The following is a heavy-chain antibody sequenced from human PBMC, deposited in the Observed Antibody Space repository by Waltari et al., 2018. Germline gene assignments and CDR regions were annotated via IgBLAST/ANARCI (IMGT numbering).Heavy chain of an antibody. Sequence: EVQLVQSGAEVKMPGATVKVSCEASGYTFTDYYIHWLQQAPGKGPEWMGRLDPDDDSTLLAPRFQGRIPITADTSTDTGHMELTSLRPEDTAVYYCARGPVGAAIWFDLWGQGTLVTVSS. CDR3: ARGPVGAAIWFDL. J-gene: IGHJ5*02. D-gene: IGHD1-26*01. V-gene: IGHV1-69-2*01. CDR1: GYTFTDYY. CDR2: LDPDDDST.